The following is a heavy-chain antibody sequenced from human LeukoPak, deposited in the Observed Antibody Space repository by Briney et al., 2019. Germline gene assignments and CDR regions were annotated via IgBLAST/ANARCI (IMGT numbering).Heavy chain of an antibody. J-gene: IGHJ4*02. V-gene: IGHV3-21*01. Sequence: GGSLRLSCAASGFTFSSYSMNWVRQAPGKGLEWVSSISSSSSYIYYADPVKGRFTISRDNAKNSLYLQMNSLRAEGTAVYYCAVTTRYYDSSGYLTYFDYWGQGTLVTVSS. CDR2: ISSSSSYI. CDR1: GFTFSSYS. CDR3: AVTTRYYDSSGYLTYFDY. D-gene: IGHD3-22*01.